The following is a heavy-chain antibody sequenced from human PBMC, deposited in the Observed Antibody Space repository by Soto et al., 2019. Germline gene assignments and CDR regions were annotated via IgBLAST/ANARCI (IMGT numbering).Heavy chain of an antibody. CDR2: IKSKTDGGTT. D-gene: IGHD3-10*01. J-gene: IGHJ5*02. Sequence: GGSLRLSCAASGFTFSNAWMSWVRQAPGKGLEWVGRIKSKTDGGTTDYAAPVKGRFTISRDDSKNTLYLQMNSLKTEDTAVYYCTTETLWFGELYRLSWFDPWGQGTLVTVSS. V-gene: IGHV3-15*01. CDR3: TTETLWFGELYRLSWFDP. CDR1: GFTFSNAW.